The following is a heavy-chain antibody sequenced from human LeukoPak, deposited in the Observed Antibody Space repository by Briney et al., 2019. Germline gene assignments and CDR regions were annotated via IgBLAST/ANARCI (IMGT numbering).Heavy chain of an antibody. CDR2: ISYDGSNK. J-gene: IGHJ4*02. V-gene: IGHV3-30*18. CDR1: GFTFSSYG. D-gene: IGHD3-16*02. Sequence: GRSLRLSCAASGFTFSSYGMHWVRQAPGKGLEWVAVISYDGSNKYYADSVKGRFTISRDNSKNTLYLQMNSLRAEDTAVYYCVNPRFLVWSNRLHLGELSSDYWGQRTLVTVSS. CDR3: VNPRFLVWSNRLHLGELSSDY.